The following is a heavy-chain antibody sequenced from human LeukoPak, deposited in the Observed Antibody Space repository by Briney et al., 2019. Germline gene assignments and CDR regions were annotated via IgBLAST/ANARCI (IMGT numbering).Heavy chain of an antibody. CDR3: ARIPAIYYYYMDV. V-gene: IGHV3-7*01. CDR2: IKQDGSEK. Sequence: PGGSLRLSCAASGFTFSNYWMSWVRQAPGKGLEWVANIKQDGSEKYYVDSMKGRFTISRDNAKNLLYLQMNSLRAEDTAVYYCARIPAIYYYYMDVWGKGTTVTVSS. D-gene: IGHD2-2*01. CDR1: GFTFSNYW. J-gene: IGHJ6*03.